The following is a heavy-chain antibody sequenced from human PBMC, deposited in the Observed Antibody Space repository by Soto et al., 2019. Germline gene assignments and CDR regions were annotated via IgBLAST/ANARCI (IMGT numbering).Heavy chain of an antibody. CDR2: INPNSGGT. Sequence: ASVKVSCKASGYTFTGYYMHWVRQAPGQGLEWMGWINPNSGGTNYAQKFQGWVTMTRDTSISTAYMELSRLRSDDTAVYYCARSGTDRFHNAFDIWGQGTMVTVSS. CDR3: ARSGTDRFHNAFDI. D-gene: IGHD3-10*01. V-gene: IGHV1-2*04. CDR1: GYTFTGYY. J-gene: IGHJ3*02.